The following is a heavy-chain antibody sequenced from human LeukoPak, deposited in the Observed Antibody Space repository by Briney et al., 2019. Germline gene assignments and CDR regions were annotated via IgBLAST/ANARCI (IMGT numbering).Heavy chain of an antibody. J-gene: IGHJ6*02. V-gene: IGHV4-59*01. CDR3: ARDGGASYCGGDCYPGGKWDYGMDV. CDR2: IYYSGST. Sequence: SETLSLTCTVSGGSINSDYWSWIRQPPGKGLEWIGYIYYSGSTNYNPSLKSRVTISVDTSKNQFSLKLSSVTAADTAVYYCARDGGASYCGGDCYPGGKWDYGMDVWGQGTTVTVSS. CDR1: GGSINSDY. D-gene: IGHD2-21*02.